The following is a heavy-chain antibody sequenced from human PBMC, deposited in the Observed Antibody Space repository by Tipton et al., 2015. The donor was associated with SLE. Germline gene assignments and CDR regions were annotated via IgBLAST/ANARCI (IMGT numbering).Heavy chain of an antibody. CDR1: GFTFHEHA. CDR3: ARDATGGDYYYYYIDV. D-gene: IGHD2-8*02. J-gene: IGHJ6*03. CDR2: ISWNGELI. V-gene: IGHV3-9*01. Sequence: RSLRLSCVATGFTFHEHAMHWVRQVPGEGLEWVSGISWNGELIGYADSVRGRFTISRDNARNSLFLQMNSLTTEDTAFYYCARDATGGDYYYYYIDVWGRGTTVTISS.